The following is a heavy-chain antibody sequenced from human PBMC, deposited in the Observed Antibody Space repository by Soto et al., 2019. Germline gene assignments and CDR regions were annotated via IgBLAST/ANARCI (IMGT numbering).Heavy chain of an antibody. J-gene: IGHJ4*02. D-gene: IGHD1-26*01. CDR1: GYTFTYRY. CDR2: ITPFNGNT. V-gene: IGHV1-45*02. CDR3: ATNDIVGAAQNYNFDY. Sequence: SVKVSFKASGYTFTYRYLHWVRQAPGQGLEWMGWITPFNGNTNYAQKFQDRVTITRDRSMSTAYMELSSLRSEDTAMYYCATNDIVGAAQNYNFDYWGQGTLVTVSS.